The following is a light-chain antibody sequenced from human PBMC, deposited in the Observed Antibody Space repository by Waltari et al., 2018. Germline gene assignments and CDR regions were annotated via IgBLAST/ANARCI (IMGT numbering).Light chain of an antibody. CDR2: DVT. Sequence: QSALTHPPSVSGSPGQSLPISCTGPTRDVGLYTYWSWYQQHPGKVPKLLIFDVTNRPSGVSHRFSGSKSGNTASLTISGLQAEDESDYYCCSFTTRSTWVFGGGTKLTVL. J-gene: IGLJ3*02. CDR3: CSFTTRSTWV. V-gene: IGLV2-14*01. CDR1: TRDVGLYTY.